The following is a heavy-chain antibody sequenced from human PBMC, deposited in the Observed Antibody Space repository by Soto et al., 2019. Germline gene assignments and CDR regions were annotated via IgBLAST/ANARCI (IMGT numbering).Heavy chain of an antibody. CDR2: IYYSGST. J-gene: IGHJ3*02. CDR3: ASDPYYYDSSAYYSFDAFDI. V-gene: IGHV4-39*01. CDR1: GGSISRSSYY. Sequence: SETMSLTCTVSGGSISRSSYYGGWIRQPPGKGLEWIGSIYYSGSTYYNPSLKSRVTIYVDTSKNLFSLQLSSVPASDTAVYYCASDPYYYDSSAYYSFDAFDIWGQGTMVTVSS. D-gene: IGHD3-22*01.